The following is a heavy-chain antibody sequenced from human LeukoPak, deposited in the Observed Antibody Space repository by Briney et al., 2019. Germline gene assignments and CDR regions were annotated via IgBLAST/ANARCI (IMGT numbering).Heavy chain of an antibody. J-gene: IGHJ4*02. CDR1: GYTFTSYG. CDR3: ARGAIFGEPRAYFDC. D-gene: IGHD3-3*01. CDR2: ISAYNGNT. V-gene: IGHV1-18*01. Sequence: ASVKVSCKASGYTFTSYGISWVRQAPGQGLEWMGWISAYNGNTNYAQKLQGRVTMTTDTSTSTAYMELRSLRSDDTAVYYCARGAIFGEPRAYFDCWGQGTLVTVSS.